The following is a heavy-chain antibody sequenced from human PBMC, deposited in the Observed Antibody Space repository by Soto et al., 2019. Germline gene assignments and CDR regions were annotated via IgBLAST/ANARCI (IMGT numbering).Heavy chain of an antibody. CDR2: IIPIFGTA. Sequence: SVKVSCKASGGTFSSYAISWVRQAPRQGLEWMGGIIPIFGTANYAQKFQGRVAITADKSTSTAYMELSSLRAEDTAVYSCPTLATRPLGEKSYCFDPWGKGTMVTVSS. CDR3: PTLATRPLGEKSYCFDP. CDR1: GGTFSSYA. J-gene: IGHJ5*02. D-gene: IGHD7-27*01. V-gene: IGHV1-69*06.